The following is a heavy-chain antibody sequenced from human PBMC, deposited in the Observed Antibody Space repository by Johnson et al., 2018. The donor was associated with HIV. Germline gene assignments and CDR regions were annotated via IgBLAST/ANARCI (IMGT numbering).Heavy chain of an antibody. CDR1: GFTFDSYA. CDR3: AKDRSVAGLYDAFDT. Sequence: VLLVESGGGLVQPGGSLRLSCAGSGFTFDSYAMSWVRQAPGRGLEWVSSITVNGCNTHYADSVKGRFTIPRDNSKHMLYLQMNSLRAEDTAIDYCAKDRSVAGLYDAFDTVCQGTSVTVSS. D-gene: IGHD6-19*01. J-gene: IGHJ3*02. V-gene: IGHV3-23*04. CDR2: ITVNGCNT.